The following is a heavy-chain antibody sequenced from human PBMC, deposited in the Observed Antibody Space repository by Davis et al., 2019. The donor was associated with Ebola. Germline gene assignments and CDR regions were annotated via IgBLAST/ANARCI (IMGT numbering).Heavy chain of an antibody. CDR1: GASISSYY. V-gene: IGHV4-59*12. CDR3: ARAYDFWSGYYFDY. CDR2: IYYSGST. J-gene: IGHJ4*02. D-gene: IGHD3-3*01. Sequence: SETLSLTCSVSGASISSYYWSWIRQPPGKGLEWIGYIYYSGSTNYNPSLKSRVTISVDTSQSQFSLKLSSVTAADTAVYYCARAYDFWSGYYFDYWGQGTLVTVSS.